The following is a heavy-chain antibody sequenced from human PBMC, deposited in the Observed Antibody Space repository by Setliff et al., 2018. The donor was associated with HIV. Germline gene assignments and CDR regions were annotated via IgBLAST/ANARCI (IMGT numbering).Heavy chain of an antibody. CDR2: LYFGDSDP. Sequence: GESLKISCKTSGSSFSTYWVGWVRQMPGKGLEWLGILYFGDSDPKYNPSFEGLVTISADKSIKTAFLQWRSPKTSDTAIYYCARGRGGYFGGGRYYNLPYFDSWGQGTLVTVSS. V-gene: IGHV5-51*01. CDR3: ARGRGGYFGGGRYYNLPYFDS. J-gene: IGHJ4*02. D-gene: IGHD2-15*01. CDR1: GSSFSTYW.